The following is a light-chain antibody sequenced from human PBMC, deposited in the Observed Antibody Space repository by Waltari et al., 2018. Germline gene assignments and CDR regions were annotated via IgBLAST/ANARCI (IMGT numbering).Light chain of an antibody. J-gene: IGKJ4*01. CDR3: QHYNNWPLT. V-gene: IGKV3-11*01. Sequence: EIVLTQSPATLSLSPGYRATLSCRASQSVSNSLAWYQQKPGQTPRLLIYTTSNRAPGIPDRFSGSGSGTDFTLTISSLEPEDFAVYYCQHYNNWPLTFGGGTKVEIK. CDR2: TTS. CDR1: QSVSNS.